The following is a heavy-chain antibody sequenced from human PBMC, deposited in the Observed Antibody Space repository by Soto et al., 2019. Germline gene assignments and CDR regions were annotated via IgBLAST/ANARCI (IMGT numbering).Heavy chain of an antibody. D-gene: IGHD3-22*01. CDR3: ARFYYDSSGYLPSPYYYYYGMDV. V-gene: IGHV3-7*04. J-gene: IGHJ6*02. Sequence: AVGSLRHSCAASGVTCSSYWMNLVRQAPGKGLEWVANIKQDGSEKYYVGSVKGRFTISRDNAKNSLYLQMNSLRAEDTAVYYCARFYYDSSGYLPSPYYYYYGMDVWGQGTTVTVSS. CDR2: IKQDGSEK. CDR1: GVTCSSYW.